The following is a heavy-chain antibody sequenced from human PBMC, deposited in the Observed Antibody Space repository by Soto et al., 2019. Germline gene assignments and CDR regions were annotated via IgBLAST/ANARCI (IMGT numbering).Heavy chain of an antibody. CDR2: ISSSNFHL. D-gene: IGHD5-12*01. Sequence: GGSLRLSCAASGFTFSSYTMNWVRQAPGKGLEWVSSISSSNFHLEYTDSVRGRFTSSRDNAENSLFLQMNSLRAEDTAVYFCARSRLNGYYFDFWGQGIVVTVSS. J-gene: IGHJ4*02. V-gene: IGHV3-21*01. CDR1: GFTFSSYT. CDR3: ARSRLNGYYFDF.